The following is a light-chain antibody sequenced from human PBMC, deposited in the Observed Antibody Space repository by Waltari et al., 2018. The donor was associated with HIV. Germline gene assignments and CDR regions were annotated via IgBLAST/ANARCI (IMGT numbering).Light chain of an antibody. CDR2: GAS. V-gene: IGKV3-20*01. Sequence: EIVLTQSPGTLSLSPGERATLSCRASQSVSSSYLAWYQQTPGQAPRLLIDGASSRATGIPDRFSGSGSGTDFTLTISRLEPEDFAVYYCQQYGSSYTFGQGTKLEIK. J-gene: IGKJ2*01. CDR1: QSVSSSY. CDR3: QQYGSSYT.